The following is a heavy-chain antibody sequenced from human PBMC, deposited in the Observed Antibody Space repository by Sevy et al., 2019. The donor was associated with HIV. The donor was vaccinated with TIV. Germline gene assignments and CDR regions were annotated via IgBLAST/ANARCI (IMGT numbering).Heavy chain of an antibody. V-gene: IGHV3-23*01. CDR3: VKASDPVDYYDSARPLGY. Sequence: GGSLRLSCAASGFIFGNYAMNWVRQAPGKGLEWISSISGAADRTHYAYSVKGRFTISSDSSKNTLYLQMTSLRVEDTAVYYCVKASDPVDYYDSARPLGYWGQGTLVTVSS. CDR2: ISGAADRT. J-gene: IGHJ4*02. CDR1: GFIFGNYA. D-gene: IGHD3-22*01.